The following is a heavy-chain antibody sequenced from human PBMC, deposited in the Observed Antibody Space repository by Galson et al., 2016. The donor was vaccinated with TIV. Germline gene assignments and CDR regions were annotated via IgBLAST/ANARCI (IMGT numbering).Heavy chain of an antibody. CDR2: ISPNSADT. J-gene: IGHJ4*02. CDR3: ARFVYGDYVDD. V-gene: IGHV1-2*02. Sequence: SVKVSCKASGYTFSAYYMHWVRQAPGQGLEWMGWISPNSADTNYPQKFQGRVTMTRDTSITTAYMELTTLTSDDTAVYYCARFVYGDYVDDWGQGTLVTVSS. D-gene: IGHD4-17*01. CDR1: GYTFSAYY.